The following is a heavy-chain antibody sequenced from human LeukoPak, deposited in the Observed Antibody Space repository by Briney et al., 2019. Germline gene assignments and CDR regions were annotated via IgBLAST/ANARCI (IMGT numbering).Heavy chain of an antibody. V-gene: IGHV1-18*01. J-gene: IGHJ4*02. Sequence: ASVKVSCKASGYTFTSYGISWVRQAPGQGLEWMGWISAYNGNTNYAQKLQGRVTMTTDTSTSTAYMELRSLRSDDTAVYYCAREERANYYDSSGRGFDYWGQGTLVTVSS. CDR2: ISAYNGNT. CDR3: AREERANYYDSSGRGFDY. D-gene: IGHD3-22*01. CDR1: GYTFTSYG.